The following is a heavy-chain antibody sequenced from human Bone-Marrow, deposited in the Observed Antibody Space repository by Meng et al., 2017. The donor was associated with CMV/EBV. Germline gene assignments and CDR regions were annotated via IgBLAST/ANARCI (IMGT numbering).Heavy chain of an antibody. D-gene: IGHD3-22*01. J-gene: IGHJ4*02. Sequence: ASVKVSCKASGYTFTSYGISWVRQAPGQGLEWMGWISAYNGNTNYAQKLQGRVTMTTDTSTSTAYMELRSLRADDTAVYYCARGWMTNFYDSGGQKMDYWGQGTLVTVSS. V-gene: IGHV1-18*01. CDR2: ISAYNGNT. CDR1: GYTFTSYG. CDR3: ARGWMTNFYDSGGQKMDY.